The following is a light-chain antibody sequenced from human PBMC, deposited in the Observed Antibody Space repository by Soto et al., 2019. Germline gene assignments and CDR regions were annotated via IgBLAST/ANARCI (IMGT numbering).Light chain of an antibody. V-gene: IGKV1-39*01. CDR2: AAS. CDR3: QQSYSNLAT. Sequence: DIQMTQSPSSLSSSVVDRVTITCRASQPISSYLNWYQQKPGKAPKLLIYAASSLQGGVPSRISGSGSGTDFTLTISRLQPEDFATYFCQQSYSNLATFGPGTKVDIK. CDR1: QPISSY. J-gene: IGKJ3*01.